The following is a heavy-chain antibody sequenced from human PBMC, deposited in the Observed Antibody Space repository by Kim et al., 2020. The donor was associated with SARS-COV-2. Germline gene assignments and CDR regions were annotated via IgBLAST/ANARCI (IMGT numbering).Heavy chain of an antibody. CDR1: GGSISSSSYY. D-gene: IGHD3-10*01. Sequence: SETLSLTCTVSGGSISSSSYYWGWIRQPPGKGLEWIGSIYYSGSTYYNPSLKSRVTISVDTSKNQFSLKLSSVTAADTAVYYCARHGMGEGILLWFGERKDWFDPWGQGTLVTVSS. CDR3: ARHGMGEGILLWFGERKDWFDP. J-gene: IGHJ5*02. V-gene: IGHV4-39*01. CDR2: IYYSGST.